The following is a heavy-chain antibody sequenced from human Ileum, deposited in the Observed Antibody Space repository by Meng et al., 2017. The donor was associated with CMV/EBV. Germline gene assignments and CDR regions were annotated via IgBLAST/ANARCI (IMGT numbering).Heavy chain of an antibody. CDR3: TRRKVGFDP. CDR1: GFTFSTYW. V-gene: IGHV3-74*01. Sequence: LSCASSGFTFSTYWMHWVRQAPGEGLVWVSRINSDGSSTNYADSVEGRFTISRDNAKNTLYLQMNSLRAEDSAVYYCTRRKVGFDPWGQGTLVTVSS. CDR2: INSDGSST. D-gene: IGHD2-2*01. J-gene: IGHJ5*02.